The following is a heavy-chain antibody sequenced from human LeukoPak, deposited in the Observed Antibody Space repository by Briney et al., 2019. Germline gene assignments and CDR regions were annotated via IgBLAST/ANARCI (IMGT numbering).Heavy chain of an antibody. Sequence: NTSETLSLTCTVSGGSINSSTYYWGWIRQPPGKGLEWIGSIYYSGSTYYNPSLESRVTISEDTSKNQVSLKLSSVTAADTAVYYCARGDYSYGYFDYWGQGTLVTVSS. V-gene: IGHV4-39*07. D-gene: IGHD5-18*01. CDR3: ARGDYSYGYFDY. CDR1: GGSINSSTYY. CDR2: IYYSGST. J-gene: IGHJ4*02.